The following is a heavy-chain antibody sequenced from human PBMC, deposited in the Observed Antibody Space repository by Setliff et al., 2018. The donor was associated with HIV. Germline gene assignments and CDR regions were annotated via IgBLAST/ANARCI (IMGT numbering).Heavy chain of an antibody. CDR1: GGSITSGGYY. V-gene: IGHV4-31*03. CDR3: ARSPSARLYFDY. CDR2: IYYSGST. J-gene: IGHJ4*02. Sequence: SETLSLTCSVSGGSITSGGYYWSWIRQHPGKDLEWIGYIYYSGSTFYSPSLKSRVTISVDTSKNQFSLELTSVTAADTAVYFCARSPSARLYFDYWGQGTLVTVSS.